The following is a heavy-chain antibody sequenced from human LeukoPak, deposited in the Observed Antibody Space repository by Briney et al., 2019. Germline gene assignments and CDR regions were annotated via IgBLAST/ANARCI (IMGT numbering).Heavy chain of an antibody. D-gene: IGHD3-10*01. Sequence: GGSLRLSCAASGFTFSSYSMNWVRQAPGKGLEWVSSISSSSSYIYYADSVKGRFTISRDNAKNSLYQQMNSLRAEDTAVYYCEGFAAYYYYGMDVWGQGTTVTVSS. V-gene: IGHV3-21*01. CDR3: EGFAAYYYYGMDV. CDR2: ISSSSSYI. CDR1: GFTFSSYS. J-gene: IGHJ6*02.